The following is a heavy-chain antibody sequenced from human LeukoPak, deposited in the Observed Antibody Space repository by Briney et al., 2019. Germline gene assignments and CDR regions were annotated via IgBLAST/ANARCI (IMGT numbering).Heavy chain of an antibody. Sequence: GASVKVSCKASGGTFSSYAISWVRQAPGQGLEWMGGIIPIFGTANYAQKFQGRVTITADESTSTAYMELSSLRSEDTAVYYCATRPDAAPGPFDYWGQGTLLTVSS. CDR2: IIPIFGTA. D-gene: IGHD2-15*01. J-gene: IGHJ4*02. V-gene: IGHV1-69*13. CDR1: GGTFSSYA. CDR3: ATRPDAAPGPFDY.